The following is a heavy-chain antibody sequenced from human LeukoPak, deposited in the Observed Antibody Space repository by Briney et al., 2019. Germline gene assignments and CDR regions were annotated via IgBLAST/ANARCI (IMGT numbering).Heavy chain of an antibody. CDR1: GGSISSSSYY. D-gene: IGHD1-1*01. V-gene: IGHV4-39*07. J-gene: IGHJ5*02. Sequence: SETLSLTCTVSGGSISSSSYYWGWIRQPPGKGLEWIGSIYYSGSTNYNPSLKSRVTISVDTSKNQFSLNLSSVTAADMAVYYCARSLWNFDPWGQGTLVTVSS. CDR3: ARSLWNFDP. CDR2: IYYSGST.